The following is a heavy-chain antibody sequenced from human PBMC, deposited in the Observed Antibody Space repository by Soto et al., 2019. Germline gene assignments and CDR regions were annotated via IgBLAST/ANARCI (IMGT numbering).Heavy chain of an antibody. CDR2: IYPGDSDT. J-gene: IGHJ4*02. D-gene: IGHD6-13*01. Sequence: PGESLKISCKGLGNSFNNWIGWVRQMPGKGLEWVGIIYPGDSDTRYSPSFQGQVTISADNSMNTLYLQMNTLRAEDTAIYYCAKVSSSWYAGFFDLWGQGTLVTVSS. CDR1: GNSFNNW. V-gene: IGHV5-51*01. CDR3: AKVSSSWYAGFFDL.